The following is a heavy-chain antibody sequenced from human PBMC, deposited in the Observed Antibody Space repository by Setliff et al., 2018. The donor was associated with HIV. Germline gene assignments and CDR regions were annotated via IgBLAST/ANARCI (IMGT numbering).Heavy chain of an antibody. Sequence: PGESLTISCRGSGYRFTDYWIGWVRQMPGKGLEWMGVIYPGDSDTRYNPSFQGQVAISADKSTSTAYLQWSSLKASDTAMYYCARRLYSSEAFDPWGQGTLVTVS. V-gene: IGHV5-51*01. D-gene: IGHD6-25*01. CDR3: ARRLYSSEAFDP. CDR1: GYRFTDYW. J-gene: IGHJ5*02. CDR2: IYPGDSDT.